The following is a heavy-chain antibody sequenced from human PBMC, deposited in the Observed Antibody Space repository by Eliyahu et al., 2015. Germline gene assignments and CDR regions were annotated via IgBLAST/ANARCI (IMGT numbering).Heavy chain of an antibody. CDR2: VKDNGGT. V-gene: IGHV4-59*03. CDR3: ARSDGERYFDWLLKGLDP. D-gene: IGHD3-9*01. Sequence: RLQWIGYVKDNGGTHYNPSLKSRVTISADTSRNQFSMKMNFVTVADTALYYCARSDGERYFDWLLKGLDPWGQGTLVTVSS. J-gene: IGHJ5*02.